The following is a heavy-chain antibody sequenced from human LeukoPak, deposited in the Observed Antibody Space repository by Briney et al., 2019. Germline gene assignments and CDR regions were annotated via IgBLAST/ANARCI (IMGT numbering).Heavy chain of an antibody. CDR1: GFTFSSYS. CDR3: AKDIRGYSGYDAHDY. Sequence: HAGGSLRLSCAASGFTFSSYSMNWVRQAPGKGLEWVSAISGSGGSTYYADSVKGRFTISRDNSKNTLYLQMNSLRAEDTAVYYCAKDIRGYSGYDAHDYWGQGTLVTVSS. J-gene: IGHJ4*02. D-gene: IGHD5-12*01. CDR2: ISGSGGST. V-gene: IGHV3-23*01.